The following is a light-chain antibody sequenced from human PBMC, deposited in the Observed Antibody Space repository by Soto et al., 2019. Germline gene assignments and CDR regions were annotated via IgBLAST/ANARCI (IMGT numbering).Light chain of an antibody. CDR3: QQYNNWPPLT. J-gene: IGKJ4*01. V-gene: IGKV3-15*01. CDR2: GAS. CDR1: QSVSSN. Sequence: EIVMTQSPATLSVSPGERATLSCRASQSVSSNLAWYQQKPGQAPRLLIYGASTSPTGIPARFSGSGSGTEFTLTISSLQSEDFAVYYCQQYNNWPPLTFGGGTKVEIK.